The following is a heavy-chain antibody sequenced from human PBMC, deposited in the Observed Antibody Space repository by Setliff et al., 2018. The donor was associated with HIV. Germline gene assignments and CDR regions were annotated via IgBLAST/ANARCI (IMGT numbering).Heavy chain of an antibody. J-gene: IGHJ4*02. CDR2: VYSIGTP. Sequence: SETLSLTCTVSADSITTNNYYWGWIRQPPGKGLEWIGSVYSIGTPYYNPSLHGRVSISVDTSKNQFSLELTSVTAADTAMYYCARHRVRDSWRGLGGTFDYWGQGTRVTVSS. CDR3: ARHRVRDSWRGLGGTFDY. V-gene: IGHV4-39*01. CDR1: ADSITTNNYY. D-gene: IGHD3-3*01.